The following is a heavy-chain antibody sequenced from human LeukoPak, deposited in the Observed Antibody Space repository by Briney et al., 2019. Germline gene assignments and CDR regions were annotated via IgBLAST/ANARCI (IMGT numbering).Heavy chain of an antibody. CDR1: GFTFSSYG. Sequence: GGTLRLSCAASGFTFSSYGMSWVRQAPGKGLEWVSAISGSGGSTYYADSVKGRFTISRDNSKNTLYLQMNSLRAEDTAVYYCAKDRRGRLRYFDWLSRSYYFDYWGQGTLVTVSS. CDR3: AKDRRGRLRYFDWLSRSYYFDY. CDR2: ISGSGGST. J-gene: IGHJ4*02. V-gene: IGHV3-23*01. D-gene: IGHD3-9*01.